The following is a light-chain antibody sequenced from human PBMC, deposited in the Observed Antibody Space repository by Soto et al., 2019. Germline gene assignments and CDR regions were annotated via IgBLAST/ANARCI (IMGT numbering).Light chain of an antibody. CDR2: DNN. CDR1: SSNIGNNY. V-gene: IGLV1-51*01. Sequence: QSVLTQPPSLSAAPGQTVTISCSGGSSNIGNNYVSWYQQVAGTTPKLLIFDNNKRPSGIPDRFSGSKSGTSATLGIAGLQTGDAADYYCATWDSSLSAYVFGTGTKVTVL. J-gene: IGLJ1*01. CDR3: ATWDSSLSAYV.